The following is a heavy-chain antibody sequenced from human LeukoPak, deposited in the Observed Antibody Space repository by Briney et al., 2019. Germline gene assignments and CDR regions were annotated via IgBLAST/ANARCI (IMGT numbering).Heavy chain of an antibody. V-gene: IGHV4-34*01. CDR1: GGSFSGYY. D-gene: IGHD3-10*01. CDR3: ARHAPSGSGNYALDY. Sequence: PSETLSLTCAVYGGSFSGYYWSWIRQPPGKGLEWIGEINHSGSTNYNPSLKSRVTISVDTSKNQFSLKLSSVTAADTAVYYCARHAPSGSGNYALDYWGQGTLVTVSS. J-gene: IGHJ4*02. CDR2: INHSGST.